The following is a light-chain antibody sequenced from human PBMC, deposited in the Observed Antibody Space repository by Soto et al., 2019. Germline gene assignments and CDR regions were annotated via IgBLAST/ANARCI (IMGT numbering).Light chain of an antibody. V-gene: IGLV2-14*01. CDR3: ISYTSSSTLV. CDR1: SSDVGGYNY. Sequence: QSALTQPASVSGSHGQSITISCTGTSSDVGGYNYVSWYQQHPGKAPKLMIYEVSNRPSGVSNRFSGSKSGNTASLTISGLQAEDEADYYCISYTSSSTLVFGGGTKLTVL. J-gene: IGLJ3*02. CDR2: EVS.